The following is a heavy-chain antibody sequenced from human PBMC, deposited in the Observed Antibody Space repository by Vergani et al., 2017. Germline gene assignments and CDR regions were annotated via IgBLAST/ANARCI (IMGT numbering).Heavy chain of an antibody. Sequence: EVQLVESGGGLVQPGGSLRLSCAASGFTVSSNYMSWVRQAPGKGLEWVSVIYSGGSTYYADSVKGRVTISSDNSKNTLYLQMNSLRAEDTAVYYCARGGMATKIDYWGQGTLVTVSS. J-gene: IGHJ4*02. CDR2: IYSGGST. CDR1: GFTVSSNY. CDR3: ARGGMATKIDY. D-gene: IGHD5-24*01. V-gene: IGHV3-66*01.